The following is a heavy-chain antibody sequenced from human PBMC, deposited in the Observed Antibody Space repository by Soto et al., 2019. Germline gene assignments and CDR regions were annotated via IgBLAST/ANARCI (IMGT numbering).Heavy chain of an antibody. Sequence: ASVQVSCKASGYTFTSYGISWVRQAPGQGLEWMGWISAYNGNTNYAQKLQGRVTMTTDTSTSTAYMELRSLSSDDTAVYYCARATQLSNRGATGLFDPWGPGTLVTLAS. CDR2: ISAYNGNT. D-gene: IGHD2-2*01. V-gene: IGHV1-18*01. CDR3: ARATQLSNRGATGLFDP. J-gene: IGHJ5*02. CDR1: GYTFTSYG.